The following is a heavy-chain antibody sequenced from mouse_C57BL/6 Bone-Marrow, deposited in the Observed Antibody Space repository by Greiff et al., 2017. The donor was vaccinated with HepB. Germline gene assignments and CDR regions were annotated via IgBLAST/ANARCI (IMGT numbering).Heavy chain of an antibody. CDR3: ARTGYDGGNYAMDC. CDR2: IDPSDSYT. J-gene: IGHJ4*01. Sequence: VQLQQPGAELVRPGTSVKLSCKASGYTFTSYWMHWVKQRPGQGLVWIGVIDPSDSYTNYNQKFKGKATLTVDTSSSTAYMQLSSLTSEDSAVYYCARTGYDGGNYAMDCWGQGTSVTVSS. CDR1: GYTFTSYW. V-gene: IGHV1-59*01. D-gene: IGHD2-2*01.